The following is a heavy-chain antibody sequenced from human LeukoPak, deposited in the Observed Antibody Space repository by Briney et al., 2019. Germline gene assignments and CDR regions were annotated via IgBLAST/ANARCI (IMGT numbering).Heavy chain of an antibody. V-gene: IGHV4-38-2*02. CDR1: GYSISSGYY. CDR2: IYHSGST. CDR3: ARGGSGSYYYFDY. J-gene: IGHJ4*02. D-gene: IGHD3-10*01. Sequence: SETLSLTCTVSGYSISSGYYWGWIRQPPGKGLEWIGSIYHSGSTYYNPSLKSRVTISVDTSKNQFSLKLSSVTAADTAVYYCARGGSGSYYYFDYWGQGTLVTVSS.